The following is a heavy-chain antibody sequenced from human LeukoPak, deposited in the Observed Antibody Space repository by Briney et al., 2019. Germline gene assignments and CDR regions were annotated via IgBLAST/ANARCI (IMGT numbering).Heavy chain of an antibody. CDR1: GYTFTSYY. D-gene: IGHD5-12*01. CDR2: INPSGGST. J-gene: IGHJ3*02. V-gene: IGHV1-46*01. Sequence: ASVKVSCKASGYTFTSYYMHWVRQAPGQGLEWMGIINPSGGSTSYAQKFQGRVTMTRDMSTSTVYMELSSLRSEDTAVYYCARVGSDIFYAFDIWGQGTMVTVSS. CDR3: ARVGSDIFYAFDI.